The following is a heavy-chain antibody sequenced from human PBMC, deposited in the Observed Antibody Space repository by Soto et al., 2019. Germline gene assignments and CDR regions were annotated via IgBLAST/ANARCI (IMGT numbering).Heavy chain of an antibody. CDR3: ARDKITGLFDS. CDR1: GGSFSGYY. Sequence: TLSLTCAVYGGSFSGYYWTWIRQPPGTGLEWIGEINHSGSTNYNPSLKSRITISVDTSKNQFSLKLTSMTDANTAMYYCARDKITGLFDSWGQGTLVTVSS. J-gene: IGHJ4*02. CDR2: INHSGST. D-gene: IGHD2-8*02. V-gene: IGHV4-34*01.